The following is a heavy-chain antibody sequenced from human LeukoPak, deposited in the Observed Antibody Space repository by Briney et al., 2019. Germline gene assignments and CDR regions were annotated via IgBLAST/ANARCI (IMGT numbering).Heavy chain of an antibody. CDR2: VQYTGIS. J-gene: IGHJ4*02. D-gene: IGHD3-9*01. V-gene: IGHV4-59*11. Sequence: SETLSLTCTVSGGSISAHYWNWIRQPPGKGLEWIGYVQYTGISNYHPSLKSRVTMSVDTSKKQLSLRLSSVTAADTAVYYCARADFDWKPRYNPWGQGTLVAVSS. CDR1: GGSISAHY. CDR3: ARADFDWKPRYNP.